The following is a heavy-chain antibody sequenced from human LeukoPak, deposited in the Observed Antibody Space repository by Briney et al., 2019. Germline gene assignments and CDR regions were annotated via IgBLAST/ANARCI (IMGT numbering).Heavy chain of an antibody. CDR3: AREGIATAGWKFDF. D-gene: IGHD6-13*01. Sequence: SQTLSLTCVISGDSVSNNSAAWNWIRQSPSRGLEWLGRTYYRPKWYNDYEVSVKSRITVNPDTSKNQFSLQLNFVTPEDTAVYYCAREGIATAGWKFDFWGQGTLVTVSS. J-gene: IGHJ4*02. CDR1: GDSVSNNSAA. CDR2: TYYRPKWYN. V-gene: IGHV6-1*01.